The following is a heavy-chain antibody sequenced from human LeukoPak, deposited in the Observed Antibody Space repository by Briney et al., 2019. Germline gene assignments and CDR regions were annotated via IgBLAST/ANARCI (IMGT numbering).Heavy chain of an antibody. J-gene: IGHJ4*02. CDR2: INHSGST. Sequence: PSETLSLTCAVYGGSFSGYYWTWIRQPPGKGLEWIGEINHSGSTNYNPSLKSRVTISVDTSKNQFSLELSSVTAADTAVYYCARHWWVPGSSGYFPFDYWGQGTLVTVSS. V-gene: IGHV4-34*01. CDR1: GGSFSGYY. CDR3: ARHWWVPGSSGYFPFDY. D-gene: IGHD3-22*01.